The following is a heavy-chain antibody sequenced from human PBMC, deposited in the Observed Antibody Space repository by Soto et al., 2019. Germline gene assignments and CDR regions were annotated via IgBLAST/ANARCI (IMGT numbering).Heavy chain of an antibody. Sequence: QVQLQQWGAGLLKPSETLSLTCAVYGGSFSGYYWSWIRQPPGKGLEWIGEINHSGSTNYNPSLKSRVTISVDTSKNQFSLKLSSVTAADTAVYYCARGLALRRYGDYPPALDIWGQGTMVTVSS. CDR3: ARGLALRRYGDYPPALDI. V-gene: IGHV4-34*01. CDR1: GGSFSGYY. J-gene: IGHJ3*02. D-gene: IGHD4-17*01. CDR2: INHSGST.